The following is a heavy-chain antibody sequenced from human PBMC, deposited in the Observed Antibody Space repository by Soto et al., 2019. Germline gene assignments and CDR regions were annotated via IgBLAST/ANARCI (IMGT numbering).Heavy chain of an antibody. CDR1: GGSISSGGYY. Sequence: QVQLQESGPGLVKPSQTLSLTCTVSGGSISSGGYYWSWIRQHPGKGLEWIGYIYYSGSTYYNPSLKSRVTISVDPSKNQFSLKLSSVTAADTAVYYCARVGRGRTQYDFWSGSQDGESAFDIWGQGTMVTVSS. D-gene: IGHD3-3*01. J-gene: IGHJ3*02. V-gene: IGHV4-31*03. CDR3: ARVGRGRTQYDFWSGSQDGESAFDI. CDR2: IYYSGST.